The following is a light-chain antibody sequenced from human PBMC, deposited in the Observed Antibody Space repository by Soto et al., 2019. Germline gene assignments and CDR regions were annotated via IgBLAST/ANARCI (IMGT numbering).Light chain of an antibody. J-gene: IGKJ2*01. CDR2: AGS. V-gene: IGKV1-39*01. CDR3: QQTYSIPVT. Sequence: DIQMTQSPSSLSASVGDRVTITCRASQSISSYLNWYQQKPEKAPKLLIYAGSSLQSGVPSRFSGRGSGADFTLTISSLQPEDFATYYCQQTYSIPVTFGQGTKLEIK. CDR1: QSISSY.